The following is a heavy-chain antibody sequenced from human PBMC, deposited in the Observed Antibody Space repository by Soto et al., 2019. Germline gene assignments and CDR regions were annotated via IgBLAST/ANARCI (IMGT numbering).Heavy chain of an antibody. D-gene: IGHD3-16*01. CDR2: ISGSGGRS. V-gene: IGHV3-23*01. CDR1: GFTFSNYA. CDR3: AKAYFVWSSEQPYYFDY. J-gene: IGHJ4*02. Sequence: EVQLLDSGGGLVQPGGSLRLSCAASGFTFSNYAMTWVRQGPGKGLEWVSGISGSGGRSYYADSVKGRFTISRDNSKSTLYLKMTSLRAEDTAVYYCAKAYFVWSSEQPYYFDYWGQGPLVTVSS.